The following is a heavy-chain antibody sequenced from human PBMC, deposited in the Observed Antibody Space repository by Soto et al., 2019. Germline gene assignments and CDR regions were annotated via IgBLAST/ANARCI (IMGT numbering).Heavy chain of an antibody. CDR3: VRCYCSVGSCYACWHFDL. CDR1: GYTFSDYA. D-gene: IGHD2-15*01. J-gene: IGHJ2*01. V-gene: IGHV1-18*01. CDR2: ISASTRNT. Sequence: QVPLVQSGGEVKKPGASVKVSCQASGYTFSDYAISWVRQAPGQGLEWMGWISASTRNTDQAQNFQGRVIMTLDTSTTTAYVELSSLRSDDTAVYYCVRCYCSVGSCYACWHFDLWGRGNLVTVSS.